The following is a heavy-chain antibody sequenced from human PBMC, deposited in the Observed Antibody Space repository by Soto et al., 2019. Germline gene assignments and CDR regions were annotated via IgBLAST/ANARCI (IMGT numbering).Heavy chain of an antibody. CDR1: GFIFSSYT. Sequence: GGSLRLSCAASGFIFSSYTMHWVRQAPGKGLEWVGVITFDGSNQYYADSVKGRFTISRDNSRNMLFLQMNSLRPDDTAVYYCARAPSGSYPEFDYWGQGTLVTVSS. D-gene: IGHD1-26*01. V-gene: IGHV3-30-3*01. CDR2: ITFDGSNQ. CDR3: ARAPSGSYPEFDY. J-gene: IGHJ4*02.